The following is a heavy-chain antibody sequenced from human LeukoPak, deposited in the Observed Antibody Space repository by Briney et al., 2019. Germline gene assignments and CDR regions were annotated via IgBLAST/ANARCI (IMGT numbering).Heavy chain of an antibody. CDR1: GFTFSSYS. CDR3: ARFSGNDAFDI. V-gene: IGHV3-21*01. D-gene: IGHD1-26*01. CDR2: ISSSSSYL. J-gene: IGHJ3*02. Sequence: PGGSLRLSCAASGFTFSSYSMNWVRQAPGKGLEWVSSISSSSSYLYYADSVKGRFTISRDNAKNSLYLQMNSLRAEDTAVYYCARFSGNDAFDIWGQGTMVTVSS.